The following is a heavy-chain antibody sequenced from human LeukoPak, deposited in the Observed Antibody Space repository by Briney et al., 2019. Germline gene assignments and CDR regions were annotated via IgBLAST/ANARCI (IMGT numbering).Heavy chain of an antibody. CDR1: GCSFSIYD. V-gene: IGHV4-34*01. CDR2: INDSGRI. D-gene: IGHD1-7*01. CDR3: ARRWNYGRNYYIDV. Sequence: SETLSLTCAVYGCSFSIYDWSWIRQPPGKGLEWVGEINDSGRINYNPSLMSRVTVSVDTSKNQFSLRLTLVTAPEMAVYYCARRWNYGRNYYIDVWGNGATVSVSS. J-gene: IGHJ6*03.